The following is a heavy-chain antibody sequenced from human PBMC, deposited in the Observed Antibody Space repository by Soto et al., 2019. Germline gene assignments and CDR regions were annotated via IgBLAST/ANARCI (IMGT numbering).Heavy chain of an antibody. Sequence: LEILSLTCTVSGGSVRSYYWSWIRQPPGKGLEWIGYLYYSGSTNYNPSLKSRVIISVDTSKNQFSLKLTSATAADTAVYYCARGGNSGWDAFDIWGQGTMVTVSS. CDR3: ARGGNSGWDAFDI. D-gene: IGHD6-25*01. CDR1: GGSVRSYY. CDR2: LYYSGST. V-gene: IGHV4-59*02. J-gene: IGHJ3*02.